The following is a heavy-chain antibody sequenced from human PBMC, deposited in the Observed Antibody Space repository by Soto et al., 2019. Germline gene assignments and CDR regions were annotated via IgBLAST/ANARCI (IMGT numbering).Heavy chain of an antibody. J-gene: IGHJ3*02. D-gene: IGHD2-2*01. CDR3: ASDSGCSSNSCALSPSFDS. CDR2: ISASNGNT. CDR1: GYTFTSYG. Sequence: QVQLVQSGAEVKKPGASVKVSCKASGYTFTSYGISWVRQAPGQGLEWMGWISASNGNTNYAQKLQVRVTMTTYTSTRTAYMELRSLRSADSAVYYCASDSGCSSNSCALSPSFDSWGKGTIGTVSS. V-gene: IGHV1-18*01.